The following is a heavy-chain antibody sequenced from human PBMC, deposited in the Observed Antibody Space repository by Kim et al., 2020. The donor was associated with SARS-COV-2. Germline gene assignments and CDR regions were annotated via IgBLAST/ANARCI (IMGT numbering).Heavy chain of an antibody. Sequence: YGDSEKGRFTISRDNSNNTLYLHVNGLRAEDTALYYCARGNCRGGSCPPDYWGLGTLVTVSS. D-gene: IGHD2-15*01. CDR3: ARGNCRGGSCPPDY. V-gene: IGHV3-33*01. J-gene: IGHJ4*02.